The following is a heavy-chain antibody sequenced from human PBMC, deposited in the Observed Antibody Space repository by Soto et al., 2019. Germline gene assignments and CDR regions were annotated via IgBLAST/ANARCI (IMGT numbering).Heavy chain of an antibody. V-gene: IGHV4-34*01. J-gene: IGHJ6*02. CDR1: GGSFSGYY. CDR3: ARVKMVRGVISGMDV. D-gene: IGHD3-10*01. CDR2: INHSGST. Sequence: SETLSLTCAVYGGSFSGYYWSWIRQPPGKGLEWIGEINHSGSTNYNPSLKSRVTISVDTSKNQFSLKLSSVTAADTAVYYCARVKMVRGVISGMDVWGQGTTVT.